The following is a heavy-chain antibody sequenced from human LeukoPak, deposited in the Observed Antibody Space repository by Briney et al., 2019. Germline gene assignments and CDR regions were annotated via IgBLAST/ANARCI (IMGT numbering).Heavy chain of an antibody. V-gene: IGHV1-2*02. Sequence: ASVKVSCKASGYTFTGYYMHWVRQAPGQGLEWMGWINPNSGGTNYAQKFQGRVTMTTDTSTSTAYMELRSLRSDDTAVYYCARNDYGDYYFGDYWGQGTLVTVSS. D-gene: IGHD4-17*01. J-gene: IGHJ4*02. CDR3: ARNDYGDYYFGDY. CDR2: INPNSGGT. CDR1: GYTFTGYY.